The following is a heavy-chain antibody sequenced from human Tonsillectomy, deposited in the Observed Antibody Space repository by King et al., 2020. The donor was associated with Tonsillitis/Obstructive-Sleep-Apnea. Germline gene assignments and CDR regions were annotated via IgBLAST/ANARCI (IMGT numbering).Heavy chain of an antibody. Sequence: VQLVESGGGLVQPGGSLRLSCSASGFTFSSYAMHWVRQAPGKGLAYVSAISSNGGSTYYADSVKGRFTISRDNSKNTLYLQMSSLRAEDTAVYYCVKGGDCSSISCYGDYWGQGTLVTVSS. V-gene: IGHV3-64D*06. J-gene: IGHJ4*02. CDR1: GFTFSSYA. D-gene: IGHD2-2*01. CDR3: VKGGDCSSISCYGDY. CDR2: ISSNGGST.